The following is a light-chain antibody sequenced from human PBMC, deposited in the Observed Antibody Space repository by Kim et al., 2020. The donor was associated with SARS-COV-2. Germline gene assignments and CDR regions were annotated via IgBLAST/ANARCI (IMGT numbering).Light chain of an antibody. CDR3: QNWGTGIG. V-gene: IGLV4-69*01. J-gene: IGLJ3*02. Sequence: ASLKLTCTQSMGHSSYAIAWHQQQPEKCPRYLMKINSDGSHSKGDGIHDRFSGSSSGAERYLTISGLQSEDEADYYCQNWGTGIGFGGGIKVTVL. CDR2: INSDGSH. CDR1: MGHSSYA.